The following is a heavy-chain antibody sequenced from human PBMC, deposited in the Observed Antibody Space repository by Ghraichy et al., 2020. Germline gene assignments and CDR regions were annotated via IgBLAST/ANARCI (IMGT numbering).Heavy chain of an antibody. CDR1: GGSISSSNW. CDR3: ARWTRGYDFWSGYYRFDY. D-gene: IGHD3-3*01. CDR2: IYHSGST. J-gene: IGHJ4*02. Sequence: SETLSLTCAVSGGSISSSNWWSWVRQPPGKGLEWIGEIYHSGSTNYNPSLKSRVTISVGKSKNQFSLKLSSVTAADTAVYYCARWTRGYDFWSGYYRFDYWGQGTLVTVSS. V-gene: IGHV4-4*02.